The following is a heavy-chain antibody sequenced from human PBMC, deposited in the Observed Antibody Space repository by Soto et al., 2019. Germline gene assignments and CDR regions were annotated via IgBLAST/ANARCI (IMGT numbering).Heavy chain of an antibody. V-gene: IGHV1-69*04. CDR3: ARDLSSGCHGWGAY. D-gene: IGHD6-19*01. J-gene: IGHJ4*02. CDR1: GGTFSSYT. Sequence: SVKVSWKASGGTFSSYTISWVRQAPGQGLEWMGRIIPILGIANYAQKFQGRVTITADKSTSTAYMELSSLRSGDTAVYYRARDLSSGCHGWGAYWGQGTLVTVSS. CDR2: IIPILGIA.